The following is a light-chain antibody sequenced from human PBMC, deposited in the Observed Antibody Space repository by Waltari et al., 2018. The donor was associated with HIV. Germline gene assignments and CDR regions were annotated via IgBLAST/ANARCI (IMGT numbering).Light chain of an antibody. CDR2: GAS. CDR1: ESVSSN. CDR3: QEYNNWPWT. J-gene: IGKJ1*01. Sequence: VLTQSPATLSVSPGDRVTLSCRASESVSSNLAWYQQKRGQAPRLVIYGASSRAAGIPGRCSGSGSRTEFTLTISSLQSEDFAVYYCQEYNNWPWTFGQGTKVEIK. V-gene: IGKV3-15*01.